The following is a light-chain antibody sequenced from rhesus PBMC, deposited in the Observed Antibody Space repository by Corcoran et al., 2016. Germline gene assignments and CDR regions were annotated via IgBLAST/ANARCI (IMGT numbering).Light chain of an antibody. CDR1: QGISSW. CDR2: KAS. J-gene: IGKJ4*01. CDR3: QQYSSRLT. V-gene: IGKV1-22*01. Sequence: DIQMTQSPSSLSASVGDTVTITCRASQGISSWLAWYQQTAGKAPKILIYKASSLHSGVPSRFRGSGAGTDCTLTISSLQSEDFATYYCQQYSSRLTFGGGPKVERK.